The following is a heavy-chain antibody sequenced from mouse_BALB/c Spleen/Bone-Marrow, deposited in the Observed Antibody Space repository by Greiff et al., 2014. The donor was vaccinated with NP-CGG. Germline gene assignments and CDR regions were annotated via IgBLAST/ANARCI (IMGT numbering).Heavy chain of an antibody. CDR2: INPNNGDT. CDR1: GYTFTDYY. V-gene: IGHV1-26*01. CDR3: ARGTRATYY. D-gene: IGHD3-1*01. Sequence: VQLQQSGPELVKPGASVKMSCKASGYTFTDYYMKWVKQNRGKSLEWIGDINPNNGDTFYNQKSKAKATLTVDKSSSTAYLQVNSLTSEDSAVYYCARGTRATYYWGQGTLVTVSA. J-gene: IGHJ3*01.